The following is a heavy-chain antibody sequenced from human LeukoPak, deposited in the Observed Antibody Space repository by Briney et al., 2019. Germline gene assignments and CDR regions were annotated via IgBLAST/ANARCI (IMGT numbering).Heavy chain of an antibody. V-gene: IGHV5-10-1*01. D-gene: IGHD6-19*01. Sequence: GESLKISCKGSGYSFTSYWISWVRQMPGKGLEWMGRIDPSDSYTNYSPSFQGHVTISAGKSISTAYLQWSSLKASDTAMYYCARPSGYSSGWDAFDIWGQGTMVTVSS. CDR3: ARPSGYSSGWDAFDI. CDR2: IDPSDSYT. J-gene: IGHJ3*02. CDR1: GYSFTSYW.